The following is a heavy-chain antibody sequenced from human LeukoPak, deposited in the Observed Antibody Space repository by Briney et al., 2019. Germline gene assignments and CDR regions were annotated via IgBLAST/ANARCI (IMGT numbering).Heavy chain of an antibody. J-gene: IGHJ3*02. CDR2: INHSGST. V-gene: IGHV4-34*01. CDR1: GGSFSGYY. Sequence: SETLSLTCAVYGGSFSGYYWSWIRQPPGKGLEWIGEINHSGSTNYNPSLKSRVTISVDTSKNQFSLKLSSVTAADTAVYYCARGPHPYDSSGYFSAFDIWGQGTMVTVSS. CDR3: ARGPHPYDSSGYFSAFDI. D-gene: IGHD3-22*01.